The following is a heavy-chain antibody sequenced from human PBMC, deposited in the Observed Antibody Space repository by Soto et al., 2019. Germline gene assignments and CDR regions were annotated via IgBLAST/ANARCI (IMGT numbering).Heavy chain of an antibody. J-gene: IGHJ5*02. Sequence: QVQLQQWGAGLLKPSETLSLTCAVYGGSFSGYYWSWIRQSPGKGLEWIGEINHSGSTNYNPSLKSRVTISVDTSKNQFSLKLSSVTAADTAVYYCARGPTYYDFWSGFLPRAPWFDPWGQGTLVTVSS. D-gene: IGHD3-3*01. V-gene: IGHV4-34*01. CDR2: INHSGST. CDR3: ARGPTYYDFWSGFLPRAPWFDP. CDR1: GGSFSGYY.